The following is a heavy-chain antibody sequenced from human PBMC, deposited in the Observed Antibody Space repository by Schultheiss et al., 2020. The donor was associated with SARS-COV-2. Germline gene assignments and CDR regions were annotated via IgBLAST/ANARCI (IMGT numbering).Heavy chain of an antibody. Sequence: SETLSLTCAVSGGSISSGGYSWSWIRQPPGKGLEWIGYIYHSGSTYYNPSLKSRVTISVDRSKNQFSLKVSSVTAADTAVYYCARQGLSGWYYYYMDVWGKGTTVTVSS. CDR3: ARQGLSGWYYYYMDV. D-gene: IGHD3-10*01. J-gene: IGHJ6*03. CDR2: IYHSGST. V-gene: IGHV4-30-2*01. CDR1: GGSISSGGYS.